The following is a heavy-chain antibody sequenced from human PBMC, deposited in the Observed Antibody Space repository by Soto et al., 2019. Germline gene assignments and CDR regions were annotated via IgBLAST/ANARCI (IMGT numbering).Heavy chain of an antibody. D-gene: IGHD5-12*01. V-gene: IGHV4-59*01. J-gene: IGHJ4*02. CDR3: ARGNGYNIY. Sequence: SETLSLTCTVSGASISGFYWGWIRQPPGKGLEWIGYIYYSGSTNYNPSLKSRVTISVDTSKNQFFLKLSSVTAADTAVYYCARGNGYNIYWGQGTLVTVSS. CDR1: GASISGFY. CDR2: IYYSGST.